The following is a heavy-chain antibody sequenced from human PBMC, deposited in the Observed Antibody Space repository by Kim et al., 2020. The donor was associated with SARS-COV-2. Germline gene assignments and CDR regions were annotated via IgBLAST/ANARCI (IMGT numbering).Heavy chain of an antibody. J-gene: IGHJ4*02. D-gene: IGHD2-2*01. Sequence: GGSLRLSCAASGFTFSSYAMHWVRQAPGKGLEWVAVISYDGSNKYYADSVKGRFTISRDNSKNTLYLQMNSLRAEDTAVYYCAREDIVVVPYIDYWGQG. CDR3: AREDIVVVPYIDY. CDR2: ISYDGSNK. V-gene: IGHV3-30-3*01. CDR1: GFTFSSYA.